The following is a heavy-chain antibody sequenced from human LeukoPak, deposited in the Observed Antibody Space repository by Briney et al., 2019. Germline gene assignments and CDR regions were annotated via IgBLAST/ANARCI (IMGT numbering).Heavy chain of an antibody. V-gene: IGHV4-4*02. CDR3: ARELAYGSGSYSPYNWFDP. Sequence: SGTLSLTCAVSGGSIKSNNWWSWVRQPPGKGLEWIGEIYHSGSTNYNPSLESRVTVSVDKSKNQFSLKLSSVTAADTAVYYCARELAYGSGSYSPYNWFDPWGQGTLVTVSS. CDR1: GGSIKSNNW. D-gene: IGHD3-10*01. J-gene: IGHJ5*02. CDR2: IYHSGST.